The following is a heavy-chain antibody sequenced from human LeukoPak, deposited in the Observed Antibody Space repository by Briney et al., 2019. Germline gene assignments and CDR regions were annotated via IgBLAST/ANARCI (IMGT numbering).Heavy chain of an antibody. V-gene: IGHV4-4*09. CDR1: GGSISSYY. J-gene: IGHJ4*02. D-gene: IGHD3-3*01. CDR2: IYTSGST. Sequence: SETLSLTCTVSGGSISSYYWSWIRQPPGKGLEWIGYIYTSGSTNYTPSLNSRVTISVDTSKHQFSLKLSSVTAADTAVYYCARLTYDFWSGYYVGYYFDYWGQGTLVTVSS. CDR3: ARLTYDFWSGYYVGYYFDY.